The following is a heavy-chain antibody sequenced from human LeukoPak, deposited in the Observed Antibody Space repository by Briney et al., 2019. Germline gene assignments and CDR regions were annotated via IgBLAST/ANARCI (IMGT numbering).Heavy chain of an antibody. CDR1: GYTFTSYG. D-gene: IGHD6-19*01. V-gene: IGHV1-18*01. CDR2: ISSYNGNT. Sequence: ASVKVSCKASGYTFTSYGVTWVRQAPGQGLEGMGGISSYNGNTKYAQKFQGRVTMSTDTATTTAYMELRSLSSDDTAVYYCARDREEQWLLRDYQYNGMDVWGQGTTVTVSS. J-gene: IGHJ6*02. CDR3: ARDREEQWLLRDYQYNGMDV.